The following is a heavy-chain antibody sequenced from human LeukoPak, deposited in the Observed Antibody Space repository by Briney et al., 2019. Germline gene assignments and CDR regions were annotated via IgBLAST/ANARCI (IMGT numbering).Heavy chain of an antibody. V-gene: IGHV4-59*01. D-gene: IGHD6-6*01. J-gene: IGHJ4*02. CDR1: GGSISSYY. Sequence: SETLSLTCTVSGGSISSYYWSWIRQPPGKGLEWIGYIYYSGSTNYNPSLKSRVTITVDTSKNQFSLTLSSVTAADTAVYYCERGVAAPPLDYWGQGTLVTVSS. CDR3: ERGVAAPPLDY. CDR2: IYYSGST.